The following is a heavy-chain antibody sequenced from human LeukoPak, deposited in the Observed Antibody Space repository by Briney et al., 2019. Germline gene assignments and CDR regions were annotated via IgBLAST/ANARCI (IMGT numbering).Heavy chain of an antibody. D-gene: IGHD6-6*01. CDR1: GGTFSIYA. J-gene: IGHJ4*02. Sequence: ASVKVSCKASGGTFSIYAISWVRQAPGQGLEWMGGIIPIFGTANYAQKFQGRVTITADESTSTAYMELSSLRSEDTAVYYCARGPPSLYFDYWGQGTLVTVSS. CDR3: ARGPPSLYFDY. V-gene: IGHV1-69*13. CDR2: IIPIFGTA.